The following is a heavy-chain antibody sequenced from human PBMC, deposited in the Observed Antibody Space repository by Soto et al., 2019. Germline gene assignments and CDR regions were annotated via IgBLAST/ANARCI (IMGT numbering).Heavy chain of an antibody. CDR2: IYTSGST. D-gene: IGHD3-3*01. Sequence: PSETLSLTCTVSGGSISSYYWSWIRQPAGKGLEWIGRIYTSGSTNYNPSLKSRVTMSVDTSKNQFSLKLSSVTAADTAVYYCARDGSTIFGVVYYYYGMDVWGQGTTVTVSS. V-gene: IGHV4-4*07. J-gene: IGHJ6*02. CDR1: GGSISSYY. CDR3: ARDGSTIFGVVYYYYGMDV.